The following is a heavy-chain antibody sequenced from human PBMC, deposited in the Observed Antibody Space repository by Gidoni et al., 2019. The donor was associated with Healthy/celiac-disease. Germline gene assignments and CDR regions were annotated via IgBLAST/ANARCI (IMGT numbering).Heavy chain of an antibody. CDR1: GGSISSSSYY. V-gene: IGHV4-39*01. CDR3: ARRGGGSYHFDY. CDR2: IYYSGST. Sequence: QLQLQESGPGLVKPSETLSLTCTVSGGSISSSSYYWGWIRQPPGKGLEWIGSIYYSGSTYYNPSLKSRVTISVDTSKNQFSLKLSSVTAADTAVYYCARRGGGSYHFDYWGQGTLVTVSS. D-gene: IGHD1-26*01. J-gene: IGHJ4*02.